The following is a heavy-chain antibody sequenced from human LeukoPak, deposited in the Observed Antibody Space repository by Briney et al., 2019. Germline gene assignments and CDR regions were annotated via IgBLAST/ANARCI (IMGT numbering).Heavy chain of an antibody. Sequence: ASVKVSCKASGYTFTGYYMHWVRHAPGQGLEWMGWINPNSGGTNYAQKFQGRVTMTRDTSISTAYMELSRLRSDDTAVYYCARSVGLDTAMVFDYWGQGTLVTVSS. D-gene: IGHD5-18*01. CDR1: GYTFTGYY. CDR3: ARSVGLDTAMVFDY. V-gene: IGHV1-2*02. J-gene: IGHJ4*02. CDR2: INPNSGGT.